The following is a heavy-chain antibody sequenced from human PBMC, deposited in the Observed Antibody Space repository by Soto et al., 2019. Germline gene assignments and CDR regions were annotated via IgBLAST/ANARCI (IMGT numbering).Heavy chain of an antibody. Sequence: ASVKVPCKASGYSFTSYDINWVRQATGQGLEWMGWMSPKTGNTGYAEKIEGRLTMTRNTSINTAYMELSRLRSEDSAVYYCAISDCSRGSCCFLNYWGQGTMVTVSS. D-gene: IGHD2-15*01. CDR2: MSPKTGNT. J-gene: IGHJ4*03. V-gene: IGHV1-8*01. CDR1: GYSFTSYD. CDR3: AISDCSRGSCCFLNY.